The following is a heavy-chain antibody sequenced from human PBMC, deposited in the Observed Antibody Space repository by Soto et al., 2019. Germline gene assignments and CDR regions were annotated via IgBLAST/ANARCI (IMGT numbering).Heavy chain of an antibody. Sequence: QVQLVQSGAEVKKPGASVKVSCKASGYTFTSYGISWVRQAPGQGLEWMGGISGHNGNKKYAQKLQGRVSMTTDTATSTAYMELRSLRSDDTAVYYCARDLGQQLFDYWGQGTLVIVSS. V-gene: IGHV1-18*01. J-gene: IGHJ4*02. CDR3: ARDLGQQLFDY. CDR2: ISGHNGNK. CDR1: GYTFTSYG. D-gene: IGHD6-13*01.